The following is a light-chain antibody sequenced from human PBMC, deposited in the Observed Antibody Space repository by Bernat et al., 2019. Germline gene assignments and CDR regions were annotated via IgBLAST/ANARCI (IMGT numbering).Light chain of an antibody. CDR1: QSVSSY. J-gene: IGKJ5*01. CDR2: DAS. Sequence: EIVLTQSPATLSLSPGERATLSCRASQSVSSYLAWYQHKPGQAPRLLIYDASNRATGIPARFSASGSGTDFTLTISSLEPEDFAVYYCQQRSYWPPLTFGQGTRLEIK. CDR3: QQRSYWPPLT. V-gene: IGKV3-11*01.